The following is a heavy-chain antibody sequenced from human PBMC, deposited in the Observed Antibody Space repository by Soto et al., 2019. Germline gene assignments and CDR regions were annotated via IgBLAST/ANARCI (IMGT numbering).Heavy chain of an antibody. Sequence: PSETLSLTCTVSGGSITTGGYYWSWIRQLPGKGLEWIGHRYYSESTYYNSSLKSRVSISLDTSKNQFSLKLSFVTAADTAMYYCARTKCSGGSCYSWSLDYWGQGTPVTVSS. J-gene: IGHJ4*02. CDR2: RYYSEST. V-gene: IGHV4-31*03. CDR3: ARTKCSGGSCYSWSLDY. CDR1: GGSITTGGYY. D-gene: IGHD2-15*01.